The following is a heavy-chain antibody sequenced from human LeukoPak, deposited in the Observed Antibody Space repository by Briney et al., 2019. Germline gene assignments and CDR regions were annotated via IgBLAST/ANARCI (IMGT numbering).Heavy chain of an antibody. CDR1: GYTFTSYG. V-gene: IGHV1-46*01. CDR2: INPSGGST. Sequence: VASVKVSCKASGYTFTSYGISWVRQAPGQGLEWMGIINPSGGSTSYAQKFQGRVTMTRDTSTSTVYMELSSLRSEDTAVYYCARDPGATYCSSTSCHIFDYWGQGTLVTVSS. J-gene: IGHJ4*02. CDR3: ARDPGATYCSSTSCHIFDY. D-gene: IGHD2-2*02.